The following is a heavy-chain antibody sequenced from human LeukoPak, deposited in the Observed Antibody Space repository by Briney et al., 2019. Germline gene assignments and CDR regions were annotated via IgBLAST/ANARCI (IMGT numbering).Heavy chain of an antibody. CDR2: IYPGDSDA. CDR3: ARRRDLYSGSYYPFDY. J-gene: IGHJ4*02. D-gene: IGHD1-26*01. CDR1: GYSFTNYW. Sequence: GESLKISCKGSGYSFTNYWIGWVGQMPGKGLNWMVIIYPGDSDARYSPSFQGQVTISADKSISTAYLQWSSLKASDTAMYYCARRRDLYSGSYYPFDYWGQGTLVTVSS. V-gene: IGHV5-51*01.